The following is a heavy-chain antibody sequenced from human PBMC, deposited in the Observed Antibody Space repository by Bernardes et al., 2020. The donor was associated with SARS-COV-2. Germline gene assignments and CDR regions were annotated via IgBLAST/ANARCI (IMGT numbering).Heavy chain of an antibody. CDR2: INPNSGGT. J-gene: IGHJ6*04. CDR3: ASLSGYDLFDYYYYGMDV. CDR1: GYTFTGYY. V-gene: IGHV1-2*02. Sequence: ASVKVSCKASGYTFTGYYMHWVRQAPGQGLEWMGWINPNSGGTNYAQKFQGRVTMTRDTSISTAYMELSRLRSDDTAVYYCASLSGYDLFDYYYYGMDVWGKGTTVTVSS. D-gene: IGHD5-12*01.